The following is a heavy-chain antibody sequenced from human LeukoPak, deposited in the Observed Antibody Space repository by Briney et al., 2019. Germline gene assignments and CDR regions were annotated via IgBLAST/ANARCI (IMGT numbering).Heavy chain of an antibody. CDR2: ISAYNGNT. CDR3: ARVPNYYDSSGYYLPGDY. J-gene: IGHJ4*02. D-gene: IGHD3-22*01. CDR1: GYTFTSYG. V-gene: IGHV1-18*01. Sequence: ASVKVSCKASGYTFTSYGISWVRQAPGQGLEWMGWISAYNGNTNYAQKLQGRVTMTTDTSTSTAYMELRSLRFDDTAVYYCARVPNYYDSSGYYLPGDYWGQGTLVTVSS.